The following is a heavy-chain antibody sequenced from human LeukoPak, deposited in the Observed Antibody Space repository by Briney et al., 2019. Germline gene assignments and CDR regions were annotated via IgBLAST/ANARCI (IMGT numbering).Heavy chain of an antibody. D-gene: IGHD3-3*01. J-gene: IGHJ4*02. CDR2: IRAHNGNT. CDR1: GYTVSSYG. V-gene: IGHV1-18*01. CDR3: ARGHSAIFGVLTSDY. Sequence: ASVKASCKASGYTVSSYGITWVRQAAGQGLKWLGWIRAHNGNTNVAQNLQRRVTMTTYTSTSTAYMELRSLRSDDTAVYYCARGHSAIFGVLTSDYWGQGTLVTVSS.